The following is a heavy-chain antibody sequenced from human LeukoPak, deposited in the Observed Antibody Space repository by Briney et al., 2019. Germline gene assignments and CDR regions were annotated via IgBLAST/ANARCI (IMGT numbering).Heavy chain of an antibody. CDR1: GFTFSSYW. Sequence: GGSLRLSCAASGFTFSSYWMNWARQAPGKGLEWVASINHNGNVNYYVDSVKGRFTISRDNAKNSLYLQMSNLRAEDTAVYYCARDLPFDYWGQGTLVTVSS. J-gene: IGHJ4*02. CDR3: ARDLPFDY. CDR2: INHNGNVN. V-gene: IGHV3-7*01.